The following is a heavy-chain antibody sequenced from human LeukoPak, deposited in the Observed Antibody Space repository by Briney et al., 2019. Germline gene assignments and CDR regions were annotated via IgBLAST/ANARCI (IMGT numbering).Heavy chain of an antibody. Sequence: SEPLSLTCTVSGYSISSGYYWGWIRQPPGKGLEWIGSIYQSGSTYYTPPLKSHVTISVDTSKNRFSLMLSSVTAADTAVYYCAGDSSSFNWFDPWGQGNLVTVSS. D-gene: IGHD6-13*01. CDR3: AGDSSSFNWFDP. CDR2: IYQSGST. J-gene: IGHJ5*02. V-gene: IGHV4-38-2*02. CDR1: GYSISSGYY.